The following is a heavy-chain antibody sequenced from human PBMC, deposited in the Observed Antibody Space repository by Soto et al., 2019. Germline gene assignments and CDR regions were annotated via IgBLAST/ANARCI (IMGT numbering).Heavy chain of an antibody. Sequence: EVQLLESGGGLVQPGGSLRLSCAASGFTFSSYAMSWVRQAPGKGLEWVSAISGSGGSTYYADSVKGRFTISRDNSKNTLYLQMNSLRAEDTAVYYWAKTLVGANGGGYWGQGTLVTVSS. D-gene: IGHD1-26*01. CDR3: AKTLVGANGGGY. CDR2: ISGSGGST. J-gene: IGHJ4*02. V-gene: IGHV3-23*01. CDR1: GFTFSSYA.